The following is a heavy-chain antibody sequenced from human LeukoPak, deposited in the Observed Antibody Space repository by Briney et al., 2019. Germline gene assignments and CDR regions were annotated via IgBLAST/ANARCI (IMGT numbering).Heavy chain of an antibody. CDR3: ARGGRTYFSDNSGYYDAFDI. CDR2: INPNSDGT. J-gene: IGHJ3*02. V-gene: IGHV1-2*02. D-gene: IGHD3-22*01. CDR1: GYTLSDYF. Sequence: ASVKVSCKASGYTLSDYFVHWVRQAPRQGLEWMGWINPNSDGTNYVQKFQGRVTMTTDTSISTAYMELSRLRSDDTAVYHCARGGRTYFSDNSGYYDAFDIWGQGTMVTVSS.